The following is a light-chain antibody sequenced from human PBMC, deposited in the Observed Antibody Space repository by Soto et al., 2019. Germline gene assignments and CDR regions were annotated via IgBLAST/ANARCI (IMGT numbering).Light chain of an antibody. CDR2: GAS. J-gene: IGKJ1*01. Sequence: PGTLSLSPGERVTLSCRTSQSVCSRCFAWYQQKPGQSPRLLIYGASTRATGIPERFSGSGSGTDFTLTISRLEPEDFAVYYCQHYGTTPWTFGQGTKVAIK. V-gene: IGKV3-20*01. CDR1: QSVCSRC. CDR3: QHYGTTPWT.